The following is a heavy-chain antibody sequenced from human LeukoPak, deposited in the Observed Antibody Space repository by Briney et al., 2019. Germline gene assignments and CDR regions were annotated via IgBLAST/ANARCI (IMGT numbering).Heavy chain of an antibody. CDR3: AREVGAGDFDY. J-gene: IGHJ4*02. D-gene: IGHD1-26*01. CDR2: IWYDGSNK. V-gene: IGHV3-33*01. Sequence: TGGSLRLSCAASGFTFSSYGMHWVRQAPGKGLEWVAVIWYDGSNKYYADSVKGRFTISRDNSKNTLYLQMNSLRAEDTAVYYRAREVGAGDFDYWGQGTLVTVSS. CDR1: GFTFSSYG.